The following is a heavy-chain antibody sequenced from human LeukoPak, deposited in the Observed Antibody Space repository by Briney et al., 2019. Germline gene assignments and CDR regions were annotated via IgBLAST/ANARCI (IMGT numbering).Heavy chain of an antibody. CDR1: GDSVSSNSAA. Sequence: SQTLSLTCAISGDSVSSNSAAWNWIRQSPSRGLEWLGRTYYRSKWYNDYAVSVKSRITINPDTSKNQFSLQLNSVTPEDTAVYYCARAKKYSSSPHRNGTNRYYYYMDVWGKGTTVTVSS. V-gene: IGHV6-1*01. J-gene: IGHJ6*03. CDR2: TYYRSKWYN. D-gene: IGHD6-6*01. CDR3: ARAKKYSSSPHRNGTNRYYYYMDV.